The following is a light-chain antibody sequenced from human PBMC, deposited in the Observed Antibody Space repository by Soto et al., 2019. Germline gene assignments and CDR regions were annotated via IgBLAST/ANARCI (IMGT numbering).Light chain of an antibody. V-gene: IGLV1-40*01. J-gene: IGLJ1*01. Sequence: QSALKQPPLVSGAPGQRVTISCTGSSSNIGSTYDVQWYQQLPGTAPKLLIHGNTDRPSGVPDRFSGSKSGTSASLAITGLQADDEADYYCQSYDDSLSVHYVFGTGTKVTVL. CDR3: QSYDDSLSVHYV. CDR1: SSNIGSTYD. CDR2: GNT.